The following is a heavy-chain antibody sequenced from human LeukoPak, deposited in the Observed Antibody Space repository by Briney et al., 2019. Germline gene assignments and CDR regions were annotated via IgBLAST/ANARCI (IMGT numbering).Heavy chain of an antibody. CDR3: ARDIETTNAFDI. J-gene: IGHJ3*02. Sequence: GGSLRLSCAASGFTSTNAWMSWVRQAPGKGLEWVGRIKSKSDGGTTDYAAPVKGRVSISRDDSKNTLFLQMNSLRAEDTAVYYCARDIETTNAFDIWGQGTMVTVSS. CDR1: GFTSTNAW. V-gene: IGHV3-15*01. D-gene: IGHD1-7*01. CDR2: IKSKSDGGTT.